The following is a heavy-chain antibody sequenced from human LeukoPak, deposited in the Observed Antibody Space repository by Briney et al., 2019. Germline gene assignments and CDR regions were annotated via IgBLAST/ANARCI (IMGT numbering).Heavy chain of an antibody. J-gene: IGHJ4*02. CDR1: GGSISSYY. CDR3: ARVRWYSGYGKYYFDY. CDR2: IYYSGNT. V-gene: IGHV4-59*01. Sequence: PSETLSLTCTVSGGSISSYYWDWIRQSPGKGLEWIEYIYYSGNTNYNPSLKSRVTISVDTSKNQVSLKLSSVTAADTAVYYCARVRWYSGYGKYYFDYWGQGTLVTVSS. D-gene: IGHD5-12*01.